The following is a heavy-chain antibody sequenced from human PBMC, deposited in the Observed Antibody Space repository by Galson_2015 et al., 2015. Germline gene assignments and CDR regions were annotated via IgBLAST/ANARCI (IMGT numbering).Heavy chain of an antibody. CDR3: AKDYDSSGYYDY. CDR2: ISGSGGST. D-gene: IGHD3-22*01. J-gene: IGHJ4*02. Sequence: SLRLSCAASGFTFSSYAMSWVRQAPGKGLEWVSAISGSGGSTYYADSVKGRFTISRDNSKNTLYLQMNSLRAEDTAVYYCAKDYDSSGYYDYWGQGTLVTVSS. V-gene: IGHV3-23*01. CDR1: GFTFSSYA.